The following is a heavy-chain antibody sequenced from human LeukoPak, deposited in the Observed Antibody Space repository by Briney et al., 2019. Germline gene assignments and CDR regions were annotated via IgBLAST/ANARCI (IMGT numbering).Heavy chain of an antibody. Sequence: SVKVSSKASGYTFTSYGISWVRQAPGQGLEWMGWISAYNGNTNYAHKLQGRVTMTTDTAMSTAYMELRSLRSDDTAVYYCARWRWELRSGDYWGQGTLVTVSS. CDR1: GYTFTSYG. D-gene: IGHD1-26*01. CDR3: ARWRWELRSGDY. CDR2: ISAYNGNT. J-gene: IGHJ4*02. V-gene: IGHV1-18*01.